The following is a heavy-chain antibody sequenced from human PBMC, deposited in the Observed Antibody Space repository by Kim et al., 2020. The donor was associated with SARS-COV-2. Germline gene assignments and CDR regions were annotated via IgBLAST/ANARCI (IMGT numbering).Heavy chain of an antibody. V-gene: IGHV4-31*03. CDR3: AGGGRYYDSSGYYGSVAADY. D-gene: IGHD3-22*01. Sequence: SETLSLTCTVSGGSISSGGYYWSWIRPHPGQGLEWIGYLYYSGNTYYTPSLKSRVTLSIDTTKNQFTLKLSSVTAADTAGYYCAGGGRYYDSSGYYGSVAADYWGQGTLVTVSS. CDR2: LYYSGNT. CDR1: GGSISSGGYY. J-gene: IGHJ4*02.